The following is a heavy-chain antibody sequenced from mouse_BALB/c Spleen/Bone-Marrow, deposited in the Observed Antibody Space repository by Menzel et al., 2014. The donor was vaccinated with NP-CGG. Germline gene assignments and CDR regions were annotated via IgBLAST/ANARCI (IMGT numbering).Heavy chain of an antibody. CDR2: IYPSDSYT. V-gene: IGHV1-69*02. CDR1: GYTFTSYW. J-gene: IGHJ2*01. D-gene: IGHD2-10*02. Sequence: VKLVESGAELVRPGASVKLSCKASGYTFTSYWINWVKQRPGQGLEWIGNIYPSDSYTNYNQKFKDKATLTVDKSSSTAYMQLSSPTSEDSAVYYRTRKYGPLYYFDYWGQGTTLTVSS. CDR3: TRKYGPLYYFDY.